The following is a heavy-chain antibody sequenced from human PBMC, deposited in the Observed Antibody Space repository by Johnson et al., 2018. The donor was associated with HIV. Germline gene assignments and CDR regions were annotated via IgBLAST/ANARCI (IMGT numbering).Heavy chain of an antibody. V-gene: IGHV3-23*04. J-gene: IGHJ3*02. CDR1: GFTFNIFA. Sequence: VQLVESGGGLVKPGGSLRLSCAASGFTFNIFAMSWVRQAPGKGLECVSGIRGTGESTYYADSVKGRFNIARDNSKNTLYLQMKSLRAEDTAVYYCAKPGGSSWYFDAFDIWGQGTMVTVSS. D-gene: IGHD6-13*01. CDR3: AKPGGSSWYFDAFDI. CDR2: IRGTGEST.